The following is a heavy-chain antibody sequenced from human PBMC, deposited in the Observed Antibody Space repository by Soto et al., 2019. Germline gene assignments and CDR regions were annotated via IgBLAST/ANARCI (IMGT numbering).Heavy chain of an antibody. CDR1: GYTFTGYA. V-gene: IGHV1-3*01. CDR3: ARYDGSYGMDV. CDR2: INAGNGNT. Sequence: ASVKVSCKASGYTFTGYAMHWVRQAPGQRLEWMGWINAGNGNTKYSQKFQGRVTITRDTSASTAYMELSSLRSEDTAVYYCARYDGSYGMDVWGQGTTVTVSS. J-gene: IGHJ6*02. D-gene: IGHD3-10*01.